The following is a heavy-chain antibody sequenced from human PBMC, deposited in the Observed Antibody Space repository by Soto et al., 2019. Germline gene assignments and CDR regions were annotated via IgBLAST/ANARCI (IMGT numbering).Heavy chain of an antibody. CDR2: ISWNSGNI. V-gene: IGHV3-9*01. J-gene: IGHJ4*02. Sequence: EVHLVESGGGLVQPGRSLRLSCAASGFIFEDYAMHWVRQVPGKGLEWVSSISWNSGNIVYADSVKGRFTVSRDSANNSLYLQMNSLRTEDSALYYCAQGAVNCIFGDFDFCGQGTLVTVSS. D-gene: IGHD3-3*01. CDR1: GFIFEDYA. CDR3: AQGAVNCIFGDFDF.